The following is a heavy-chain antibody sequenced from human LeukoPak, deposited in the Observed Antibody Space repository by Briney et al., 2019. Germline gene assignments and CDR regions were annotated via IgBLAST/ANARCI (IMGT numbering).Heavy chain of an antibody. J-gene: IGHJ4*02. CDR3: ARDVPASIATYYFDY. V-gene: IGHV4-4*07. Sequence: SETLSLTCTVSGGYISSHYWSWIRQPAGKGLEWIGRIYTSGSTNYNPSLKSRVTMSLDTSKNQFSLKLSSVTAADTAVYYCARDVPASIATYYFDYWGQGTLVAVSS. CDR1: GGYISSHY. CDR2: IYTSGST. D-gene: IGHD6-6*01.